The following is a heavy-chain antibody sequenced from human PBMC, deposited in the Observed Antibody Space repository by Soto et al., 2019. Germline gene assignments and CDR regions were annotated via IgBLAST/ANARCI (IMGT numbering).Heavy chain of an antibody. CDR3: ARGVDKIAVYYGMDV. D-gene: IGHD5-12*01. Sequence: EVQLVESGGGLVKPGGSLRLSCAASGFTFSSYSMNWVRQAPGKGLEWVSSISSSSSYIYYADSVKGRFTISRDNAKNLLYLQMNSLRAEDTAVYYCARGVDKIAVYYGMDVWGQGTTVTVSS. V-gene: IGHV3-21*01. J-gene: IGHJ6*02. CDR1: GFTFSSYS. CDR2: ISSSSSYI.